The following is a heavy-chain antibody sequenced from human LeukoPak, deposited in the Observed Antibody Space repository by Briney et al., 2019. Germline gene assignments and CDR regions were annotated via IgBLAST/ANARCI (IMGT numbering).Heavy chain of an antibody. V-gene: IGHV4-59*01. Sequence: SETLSLTCTVSGGSISSYYWSWIRQPPGKGLEWIGYIYYSGSTNYNPSRKSRVTISVDTSKNQFSLKLSSVTAADTAVYYCASTGYSYGLFDYWGQGTLVTVSS. CDR1: GGSISSYY. CDR2: IYYSGST. J-gene: IGHJ4*02. CDR3: ASTGYSYGLFDY. D-gene: IGHD5-18*01.